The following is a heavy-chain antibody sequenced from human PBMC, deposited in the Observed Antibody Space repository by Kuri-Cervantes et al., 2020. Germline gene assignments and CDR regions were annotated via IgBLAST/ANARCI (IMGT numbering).Heavy chain of an antibody. CDR2: ISWNGGST. CDR1: GFIFDDYT. J-gene: IGHJ3*02. CDR3: ARDQYYAFDI. Sequence: GGSLRLSCAASGFIFDDYTMHWVRQAPGKGLEWVSLISWNGGSTYYADSVKGRFTISRDNAKNSLYLQMNSLRAEDTAVYYCARDQYYAFDIWGQGTMVTVSS. V-gene: IGHV3-43*01.